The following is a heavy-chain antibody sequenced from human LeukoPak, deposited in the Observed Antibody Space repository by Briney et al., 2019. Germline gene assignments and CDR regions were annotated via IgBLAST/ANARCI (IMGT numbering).Heavy chain of an antibody. CDR1: GFTFSKDD. CDR3: TKEFCGSRAACAGGSYYGF. J-gene: IGHJ2*01. CDR2: IGFTGDT. V-gene: IGHV3-13*01. D-gene: IGHD2-15*01. Sequence: GGSLRLSCAASGFTFSKDDFHWVAQAQGKVLKGVAAIGFTGDTYYADSVKGRFTISREDAANSLYLQMRSLGAGDTALYYCTKEFCGSRAACAGGSYYGFWGRGALVTVSS.